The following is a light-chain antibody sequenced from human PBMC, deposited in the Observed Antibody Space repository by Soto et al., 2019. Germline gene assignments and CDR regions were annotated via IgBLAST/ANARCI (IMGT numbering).Light chain of an antibody. CDR3: QQFETYPLT. CDR1: QGISSA. V-gene: IGKV1-13*02. Sequence: AIQLTQSPPSLSASIGDSVTITCRASQGISSAFAWYQQKPGTVPKLLIYDVSNLQSGIPSRFSGSGSGTDFTLTISSLQPEDFATYYCQQFETYPLTFGQGTRLEVK. CDR2: DVS. J-gene: IGKJ5*01.